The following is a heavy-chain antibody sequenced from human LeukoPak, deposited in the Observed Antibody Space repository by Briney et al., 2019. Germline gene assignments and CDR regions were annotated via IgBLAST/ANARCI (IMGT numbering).Heavy chain of an antibody. CDR3: ARQYYYGSGSYSNWFDP. CDR1: GGSISSSSYY. CDR2: IYYSGST. V-gene: IGHV4-39*01. D-gene: IGHD3-10*01. J-gene: IGHJ5*02. Sequence: SETLSLTCTVSGGSISSSSYYWGWIRQPPGKGLEWIGSIYYSGSTYYNPSLKSRVTISVDTSKNQFSLKLSSVTAADMAVYYCARQYYYGSGSYSNWFDPWGQGTLVTVSS.